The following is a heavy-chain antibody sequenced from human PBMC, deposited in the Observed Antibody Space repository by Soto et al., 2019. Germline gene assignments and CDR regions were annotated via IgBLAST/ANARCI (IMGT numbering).Heavy chain of an antibody. CDR2: IIPIFGTA. CDR1: GGTFSSYA. D-gene: IGHD6-19*01. Sequence: SVKVSCKASGGTFSSYAISWVRQAPGQGLEWMGGIIPIFGTANYAQKFQGRVTITADESTSTAYMELSSLRSEDTAVYYCARVGSGYPDFPSDYWGQGPLVTVSS. J-gene: IGHJ4*02. CDR3: ARVGSGYPDFPSDY. V-gene: IGHV1-69*13.